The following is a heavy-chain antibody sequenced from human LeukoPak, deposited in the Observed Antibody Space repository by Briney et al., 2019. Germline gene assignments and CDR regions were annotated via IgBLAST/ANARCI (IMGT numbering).Heavy chain of an antibody. CDR1: GGTFSSYA. J-gene: IGHJ5*02. V-gene: IGHV1-69*04. CDR3: TTGLHLKSGWYWNWFDP. Sequence: SVKVSCKASGGTFSSYAVSWVRQAPGQGLEWMGRIIPIFGIANYAQKFQGRVTITADKSTSTAYMELSSLTSEDTAVYYCTTGLHLKSGWYWNWFDPWGQGTLVTVSS. D-gene: IGHD6-19*01. CDR2: IIPIFGIA.